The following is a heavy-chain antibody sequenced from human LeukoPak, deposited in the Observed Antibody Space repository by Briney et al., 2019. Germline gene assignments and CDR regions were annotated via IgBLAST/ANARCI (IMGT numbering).Heavy chain of an antibody. CDR1: GGSISSYY. CDR3: ARDLLAVAGTRGDY. D-gene: IGHD6-19*01. J-gene: IGHJ4*02. CDR2: IYHSGST. Sequence: PSETLSLTCTVSGGSISSYYWSWIRQPPGKGLEWIGSIYHSGSTYYNPSLKSRVTISVDTSKNQFSLRLSSVTAADTAVYYCARDLLAVAGTRGDYWGQGTLVTVSS. V-gene: IGHV4-38-2*02.